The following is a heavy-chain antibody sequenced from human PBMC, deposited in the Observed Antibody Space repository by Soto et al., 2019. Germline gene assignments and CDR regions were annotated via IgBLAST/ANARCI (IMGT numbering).Heavy chain of an antibody. CDR3: ARATYYYDSSGYFLDY. Sequence: SETLSLTCAVSGGSISSGGYSWSWIRQPPGKGLEWIGYIYHSGSTYYNPSLKSRVTISVDRSENQFSLKLSSVTAADTAVYYCARATYYYDSSGYFLDYWGQGTLVTVSS. CDR2: IYHSGST. CDR1: GGSISSGGYS. V-gene: IGHV4-30-2*01. D-gene: IGHD3-22*01. J-gene: IGHJ4*02.